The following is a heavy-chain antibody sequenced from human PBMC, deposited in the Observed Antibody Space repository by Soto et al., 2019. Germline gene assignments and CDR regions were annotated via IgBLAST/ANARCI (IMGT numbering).Heavy chain of an antibody. Sequence: GESLKISCXGSGYNFAGYWIAWVRQMPGKGLELMGIIYPSDSDTRYRPSFQGQVTISADKSTSSAYLQWSSLRASDTAMYYCARGGVSTRTFDYWGQGTPVTVSS. CDR1: GYNFAGYW. V-gene: IGHV5-51*01. D-gene: IGHD3-3*01. J-gene: IGHJ4*02. CDR3: ARGGVSTRTFDY. CDR2: IYPSDSDT.